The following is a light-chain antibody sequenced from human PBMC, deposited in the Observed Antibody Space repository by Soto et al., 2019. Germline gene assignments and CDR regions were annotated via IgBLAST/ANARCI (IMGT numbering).Light chain of an antibody. CDR2: DVT. CDR3: CSYAAYNNWM. J-gene: IGLJ3*02. Sequence: QSALTQPASVSGSPGQSITISCTGTSTDIGTYSRVSWYLQYPGKAPKLMIYDVTKRPSGVSNRFSGSRSGSTASLTISGLQAEDEANYYCCSYAAYNNWMFGGGTKLTVL. CDR1: STDIGTYSR. V-gene: IGLV2-23*02.